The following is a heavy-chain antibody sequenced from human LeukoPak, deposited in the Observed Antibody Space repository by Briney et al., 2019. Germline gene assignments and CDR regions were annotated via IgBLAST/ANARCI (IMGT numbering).Heavy chain of an antibody. CDR1: GFTFSTYS. CDR2: IGRSGTNI. CDR3: ARVRRFGEANYFDY. V-gene: IGHV3-21*01. D-gene: IGHD3-10*01. Sequence: GGSLRLTCAASGFTFSTYSMNWVRQAPGKGLEWVSSIGRSGTNIYQADSVKGRFTISRDNAKNSLYLQMNSLRAEDTAVYYCARVRRFGEANYFDYWGQGTLVTVSS. J-gene: IGHJ4*02.